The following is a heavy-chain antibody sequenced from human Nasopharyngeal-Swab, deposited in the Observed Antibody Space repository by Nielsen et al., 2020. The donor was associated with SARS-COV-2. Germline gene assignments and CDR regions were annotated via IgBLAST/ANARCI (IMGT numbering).Heavy chain of an antibody. CDR1: GFTFSSYA. J-gene: IGHJ4*02. CDR2: ISYDGSNK. Sequence: GGSLRFSCAASGFTFSSYAMHWVRQAPGKGLEWVAVISYDGSNKYYADSVKGRFTISRDNSKNTLYLQMNSLRAEDTAVYYCARGAGGMWGQGTLVTVSS. V-gene: IGHV3-30*04. D-gene: IGHD6-13*01. CDR3: ARGAGGM.